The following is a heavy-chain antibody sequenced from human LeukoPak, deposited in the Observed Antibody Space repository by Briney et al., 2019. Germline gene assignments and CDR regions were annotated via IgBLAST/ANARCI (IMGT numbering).Heavy chain of an antibody. CDR2: ISGSGGGA. D-gene: IGHD3-10*01. CDR3: AKRGVVIRVFLVGFHKGAYYFDS. Sequence: GGSLRLSCAVSGITLSNYGMSWVRQAPGKGLEWVAGISGSGGGAQYADSGKGRFTISRDNAKNRLYLHMNSLSAEDTAMYFCAKRGVVIRVFLVGFHKGAYYFDSWGQGVLVTVSS. V-gene: IGHV3-23*01. J-gene: IGHJ4*02. CDR1: GITLSNYG.